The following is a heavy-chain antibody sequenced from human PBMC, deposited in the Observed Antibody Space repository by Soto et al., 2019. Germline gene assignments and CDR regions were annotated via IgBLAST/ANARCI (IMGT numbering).Heavy chain of an antibody. D-gene: IGHD3-22*01. CDR2: ISAYNGNT. CDR3: TRARMYYYDTSGYSPIDP. Sequence: ASVKVSCKASGYTFTSYGISWVRQAPGQGLEWMGWISAYNGNTNYAQKLQGRVTMTTDTSTSTAYMELRSLSSDDTAVYYCTRARMYYYDTSGYSPIDPWGQGTLVTVSS. J-gene: IGHJ5*02. V-gene: IGHV1-18*04. CDR1: GYTFTSYG.